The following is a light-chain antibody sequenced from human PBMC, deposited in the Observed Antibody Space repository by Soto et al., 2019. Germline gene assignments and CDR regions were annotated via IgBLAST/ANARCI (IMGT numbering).Light chain of an antibody. V-gene: IGLV2-8*01. CDR3: RSYAGSNRSM. Sequence: QSALTQPPSASGSRGQSVTISCTGTSSDVGGYNYVSCYQQHPGKAPKLMIYEVSKRPSGVPHRFSSSKSGNTASLTVSGLQTEDEAEYCCRSYAGSNRSMFRTAPKVPVL. CDR1: SSDVGGYNY. CDR2: EVS. J-gene: IGLJ1*01.